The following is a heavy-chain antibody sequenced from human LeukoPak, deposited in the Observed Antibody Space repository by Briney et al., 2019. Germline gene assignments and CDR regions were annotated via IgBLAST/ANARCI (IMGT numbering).Heavy chain of an antibody. CDR1: GFSLSTSGVG. J-gene: IGHJ4*02. D-gene: IGHD2/OR15-2a*01. CDR3: AHTTRPVYALYYFDY. Sequence: SGPTLVTPTQTLSLTCTFSGFSLSTSGVGVGWIRQPPGKALEWLALIYWDDDKRYSPSLKTRLTITKDTSKNQVVLTMTNVDPLDTATYYCAHTTRPVYALYYFDYWGQGTLVTVSS. CDR2: IYWDDDK. V-gene: IGHV2-5*02.